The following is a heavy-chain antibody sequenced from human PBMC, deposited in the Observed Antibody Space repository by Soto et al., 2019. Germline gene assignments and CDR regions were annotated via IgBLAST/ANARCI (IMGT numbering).Heavy chain of an antibody. CDR2: ISPYTGNT. D-gene: IGHD3-16*01. CDR1: GYIFVNYG. Sequence: QVQLVQSGDEVKKPGASVKVSCKASGYIFVNYGIAWVRQAPGQGLEWMGWISPYTGNTHSATQVQGRLTMTTDTTTSPGYMGLGSLTSDDTAVYYCVMVDNYVTPTPQDVWGQGTTVTVSS. CDR3: VMVDNYVTPTPQDV. V-gene: IGHV1-18*01. J-gene: IGHJ6*02.